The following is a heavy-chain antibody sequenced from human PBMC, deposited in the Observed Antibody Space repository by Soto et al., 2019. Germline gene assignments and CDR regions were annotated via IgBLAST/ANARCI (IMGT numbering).Heavy chain of an antibody. Sequence: GGSLRLSCAASGFTFSSYGMHWVRQAPGKGLEWVAVISYDGSNKYYADSVKGRFTISRDNSKNTLYLQMNSLRAEDTAVYYCAAPVGYCSSTSCYNFDYWGQGTLVTVSS. D-gene: IGHD2-2*02. CDR1: GFTFSSYG. V-gene: IGHV3-30*03. J-gene: IGHJ4*02. CDR3: AAPVGYCSSTSCYNFDY. CDR2: ISYDGSNK.